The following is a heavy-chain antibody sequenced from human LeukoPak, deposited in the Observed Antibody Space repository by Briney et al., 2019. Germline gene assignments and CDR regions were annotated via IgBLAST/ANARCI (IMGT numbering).Heavy chain of an antibody. CDR1: GGPISSGGYY. V-gene: IGHV4-31*03. J-gene: IGHJ4*02. D-gene: IGHD3-22*01. CDR2: IYYSGST. CDR3: ARGHLYYYDSSGYYQSYFDY. Sequence: SQTLSLTCTVSGGPISSGGYYWSWIRQHPGKGLEWIGYIYYSGSTYYNPSLKSRVTISVDTSKNQFSLKLSSVTAADTAVYYCARGHLYYYDSSGYYQSYFDYWGQGTLVTVSS.